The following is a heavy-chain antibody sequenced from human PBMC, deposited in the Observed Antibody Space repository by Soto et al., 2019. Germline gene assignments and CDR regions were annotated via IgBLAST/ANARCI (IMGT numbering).Heavy chain of an antibody. CDR1: GFTFSSYG. CDR3: ARDLGVAYYGMDV. J-gene: IGHJ6*02. V-gene: IGHV3-33*01. Sequence: GGSLRLSCAASGFTFSSYGMHWVRQAPGKGLEWVAVIWYDGSNKYYADSVKGRFTISRDNSKNTLYLQMNSLRAEDTAVYYCARDLGVAYYGMDVWGQGTTVTVSS. CDR2: IWYDGSNK.